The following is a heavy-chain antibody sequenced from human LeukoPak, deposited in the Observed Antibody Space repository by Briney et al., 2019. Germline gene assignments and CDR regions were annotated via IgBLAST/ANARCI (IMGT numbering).Heavy chain of an antibody. CDR2: INSDGSST. Sequence: PGGSLRLSCAASGFTFSSYWMHWVRHAPGKGLVWVSRINSDGSSTSYADSLKGRFTISRDNAKKSLYLQMNSLRAEDTAVYYCARDWYNNSDAFDIWGQGTMVTVSS. D-gene: IGHD4-11*01. J-gene: IGHJ3*02. CDR3: ARDWYNNSDAFDI. CDR1: GFTFSSYW. V-gene: IGHV3-74*01.